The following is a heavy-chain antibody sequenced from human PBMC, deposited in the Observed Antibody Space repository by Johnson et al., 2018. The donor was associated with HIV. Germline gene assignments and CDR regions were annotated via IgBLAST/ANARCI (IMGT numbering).Heavy chain of an antibody. V-gene: IGHV3-7*05. J-gene: IGHJ3*01. CDR2: IKQDGSEK. CDR3: ARDRVYSGGYYSGAFDV. Sequence: VQLVESGGNLVQPGGSLRLSCAASGFTFSSYWMSWVRQAPGKGLEWVANIKQDGSEKYYVDSLKGRFTISRDNVKKSLFLQMNGLRADDTAVYYCARDRVYSGGYYSGAFDVWGQGAMVTVSS. D-gene: IGHD1-26*01. CDR1: GFTFSSYW.